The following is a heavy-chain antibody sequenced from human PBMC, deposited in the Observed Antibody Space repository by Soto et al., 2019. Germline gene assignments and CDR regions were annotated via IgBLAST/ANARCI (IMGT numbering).Heavy chain of an antibody. J-gene: IGHJ3*01. D-gene: IGHD3-22*01. CDR2: IYYSGST. CDR3: AIAGVILGSSYYYYSSGPKQYAFDL. Sequence: PSETLSLTCTVSGGSISGGGYYWSWIRQHPGKGLEWIGYIYYSGSTYYNPSLKSRVTISVDTSKNQFSLKLSSVRAADTAVSYCAIAGVILGSSYYYYSSGPKQYAFDLWGEGTMVTVTS. V-gene: IGHV4-31*03. CDR1: GGSISGGGYY.